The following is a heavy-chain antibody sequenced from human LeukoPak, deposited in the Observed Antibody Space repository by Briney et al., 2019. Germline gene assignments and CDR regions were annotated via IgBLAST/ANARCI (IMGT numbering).Heavy chain of an antibody. CDR1: GYTFTSYG. Sequence: ASVKVSCKASGYTFTSYGISWVRQAPGQGLEWMGWISAYNGNTSYAQKLQGRVTMTTDTSTSTAYMELRSLRSDDTAVYYCARDRGCGGDCYSLPDAFDIWGQGTMVTVSS. V-gene: IGHV1-18*01. D-gene: IGHD2-21*02. CDR3: ARDRGCGGDCYSLPDAFDI. J-gene: IGHJ3*02. CDR2: ISAYNGNT.